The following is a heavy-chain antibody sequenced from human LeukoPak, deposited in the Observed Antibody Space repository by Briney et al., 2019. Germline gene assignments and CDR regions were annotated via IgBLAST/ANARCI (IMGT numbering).Heavy chain of an antibody. J-gene: IGHJ6*03. CDR1: GYSFTNYA. D-gene: IGHD3-16*01. CDR2: INPNSGGT. V-gene: IGHV1-2*02. CDR3: ARVGGGYYYYYYMDV. Sequence: ASVKVSCKASGYSFTNYALNWVRQAPGQGLEWMGWINPNSGGTNYAQKFQGRVTMTRDTSISTAYMELSRLRSDDTAVYYCARVGGGYYYYYYMDVWGKGTTVTVSS.